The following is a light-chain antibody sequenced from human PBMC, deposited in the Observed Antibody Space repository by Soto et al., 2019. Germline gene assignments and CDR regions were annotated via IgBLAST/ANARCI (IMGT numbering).Light chain of an antibody. CDR3: QSYDSSLSGPPGVV. CDR2: GNS. V-gene: IGLV1-40*01. Sequence: QSVLTQPPSVSGAPGQRVTISCTGSSSNIGAGYDVHWYQQLPGTAPKLLIYGNSHRPSGVPDRFSGSKSGTSASLAITGLQAEDEADYYCQSYDSSLSGPPGVVFGGGTKVTVL. J-gene: IGLJ2*01. CDR1: SSNIGAGYD.